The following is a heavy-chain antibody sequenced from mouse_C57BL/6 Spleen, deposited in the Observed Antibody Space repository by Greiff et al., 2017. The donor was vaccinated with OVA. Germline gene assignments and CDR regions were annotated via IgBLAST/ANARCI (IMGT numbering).Heavy chain of an antibody. J-gene: IGHJ1*03. CDR2: INPSSGYT. CDR3: ARYYGSSYWYFDV. CDR1: GYTFTSYT. D-gene: IGHD1-1*01. V-gene: IGHV1-4*01. Sequence: GASVKMSCKASGYTFTSYTMHWVKQRPGQGLEWIGYINPSSGYTKYNQKFKDKATLTADKSSSTAYMQLSSLTSEDSAVYYCARYYGSSYWYFDVWGTGTTVTVSS.